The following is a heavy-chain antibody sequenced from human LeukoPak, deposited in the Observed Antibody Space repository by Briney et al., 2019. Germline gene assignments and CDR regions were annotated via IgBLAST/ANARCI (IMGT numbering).Heavy chain of an antibody. CDR1: GGSISSGSYY. CDR2: IYTSGST. CDR3: ARDKRGSGWYRDYYYYMDV. D-gene: IGHD6-19*01. V-gene: IGHV4-61*02. J-gene: IGHJ6*03. Sequence: SETLSLTCTVSGGSISSGSYYWSWIRQPAGKGLEWIGRIYTSGSTHYNPSLKSRVTISVDTSKNQFSLKLSSVTAADTAVYYCARDKRGSGWYRDYYYYMDVWGKGTTVTISS.